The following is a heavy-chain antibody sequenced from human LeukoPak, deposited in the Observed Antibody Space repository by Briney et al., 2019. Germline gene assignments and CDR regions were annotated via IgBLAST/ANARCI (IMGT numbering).Heavy chain of an antibody. CDR3: ARVGALAVVDY. J-gene: IGHJ4*02. V-gene: IGHV4-34*01. CDR2: INHSGST. CDR1: GGSFSGYY. D-gene: IGHD6-19*01. Sequence: SETLSLTGAVYGGSFSGYYWSWIRQPPGKGLEWIGEINHSGSTNYNPSLKSRVTISVDTSKNQFSLKLSSVTAADTAVYYCARVGALAVVDYWGQGTLVTVSS.